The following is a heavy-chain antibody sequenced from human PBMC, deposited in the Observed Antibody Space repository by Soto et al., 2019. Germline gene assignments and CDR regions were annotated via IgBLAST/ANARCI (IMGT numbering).Heavy chain of an antibody. CDR2: ISGSGGST. CDR1: GFTFSSYA. CDR3: AKDLLQDGGWYDDFDY. D-gene: IGHD6-19*01. V-gene: IGHV3-23*01. J-gene: IGHJ4*02. Sequence: GGSLRLSCAATGFTFSSYAMSWVRQAPGKGLEWVSAISGSGGSTYYADSVKGRFTISRDNSKNTLYLQMNSLRAEDTAVYYCAKDLLQDGGWYDDFDYWGQGTLVTVSS.